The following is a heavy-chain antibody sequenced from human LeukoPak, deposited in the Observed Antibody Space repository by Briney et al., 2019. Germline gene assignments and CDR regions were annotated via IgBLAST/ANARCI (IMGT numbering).Heavy chain of an antibody. Sequence: PGGSLRLSCAASGFAFSTYSMNWVRLAPGEGLEWVSSISSSSNYIYYADSVKGRFTISRDNAKNSLYLQMNSLRAEDTAVYYCARDPITMIVVIITDWFFDLWGRGTLVTVSS. CDR2: ISSSSNYI. CDR3: ARDPITMIVVIITDWFFDL. D-gene: IGHD3-22*01. J-gene: IGHJ2*01. V-gene: IGHV3-21*01. CDR1: GFAFSTYS.